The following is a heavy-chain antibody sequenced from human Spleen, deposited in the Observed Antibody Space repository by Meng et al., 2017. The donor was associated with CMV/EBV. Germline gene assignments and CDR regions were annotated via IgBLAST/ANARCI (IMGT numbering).Heavy chain of an antibody. D-gene: IGHD2-2*01. J-gene: IGHJ6*02. CDR2: INPSGGST. CDR1: GYTFPSYY. CDR3: ARARSRDIVVVPSDYYYYGMDV. V-gene: IGHV1-46*01. Sequence: ASVKVSCKASGYTFPSYYMHWVRQAPGQGLEWMGIINPSGGSTSYAQKFQGRVTMTRDTSTSTVYMELSSLRSEDTAVYYCARARSRDIVVVPSDYYYYGMDVWGQGTTVTVSS.